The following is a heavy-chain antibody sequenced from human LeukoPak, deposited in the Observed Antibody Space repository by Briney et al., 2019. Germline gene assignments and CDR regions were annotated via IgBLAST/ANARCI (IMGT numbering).Heavy chain of an antibody. CDR1: GLTYTDFW. Sequence: PGGSLRLSCAASGLTYTDFWMHWIRPAPGKGLEWVSLIKNVGSVTRYADSVKGRFIISRDDAKNTLDLQKNSLKVDDTAVYYCATGHSYGYDYWGQGTLVTVSS. J-gene: IGHJ4*02. V-gene: IGHV3-74*01. D-gene: IGHD5-18*01. CDR2: IKNVGSVT. CDR3: ATGHSYGYDY.